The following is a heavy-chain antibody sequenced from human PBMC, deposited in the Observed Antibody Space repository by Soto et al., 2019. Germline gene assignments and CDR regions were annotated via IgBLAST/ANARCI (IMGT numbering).Heavy chain of an antibody. V-gene: IGHV1-24*01. Sequence: ASVKVSCKVSGYTLTELSMHWVRQAPGKGLEWMGGFDPEDGETIYAQKFQGRVTVTEDTSTDTAYMELSSLRSEDTAVYYCATDLVPQRWGQGTLVTVSS. D-gene: IGHD6-13*01. CDR1: GYTLTELS. J-gene: IGHJ4*02. CDR2: FDPEDGET. CDR3: ATDLVPQR.